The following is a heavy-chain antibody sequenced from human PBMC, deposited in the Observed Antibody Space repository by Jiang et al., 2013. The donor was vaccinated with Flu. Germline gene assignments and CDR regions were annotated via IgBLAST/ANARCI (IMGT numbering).Heavy chain of an antibody. Sequence: TQTLTLTCTFSGFSLSTSGMCVSWIRQPPGKALEWLALIDWDDDKYYSTSLKTRLTISKDTSKNQVVLTMTNMDPVDTATYYCARIMVRGVDKYYFDYWGQGTLVTVSS. J-gene: IGHJ4*02. V-gene: IGHV2-70*01. D-gene: IGHD3-10*01. CDR1: GFSLSTSGMC. CDR3: ARIMVRGVDKYYFDY. CDR2: IDWDDDK.